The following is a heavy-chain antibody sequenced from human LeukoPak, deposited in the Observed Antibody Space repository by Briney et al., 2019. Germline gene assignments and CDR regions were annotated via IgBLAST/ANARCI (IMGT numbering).Heavy chain of an antibody. D-gene: IGHD1-26*01. V-gene: IGHV4-59*01. Sequence: SETLSLTCTVSGGSISSYYWSWIRQPPGKGLEWIGYIYYSGSTNYNPSLKSRVTISVDTSKNQFSLKLSSVTAADTAVYYCARATFGGSYYAFDIWGQGTMVTASS. CDR3: ARATFGGSYYAFDI. CDR2: IYYSGST. J-gene: IGHJ3*02. CDR1: GGSISSYY.